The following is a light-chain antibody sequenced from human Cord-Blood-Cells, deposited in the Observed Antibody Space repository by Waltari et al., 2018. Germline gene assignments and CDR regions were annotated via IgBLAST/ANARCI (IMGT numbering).Light chain of an antibody. CDR2: LGS. V-gene: IGKV2-28*01. CDR1: QSLLHSNGYNY. J-gene: IGKJ2*01. CDR3: MQALQTPRYT. Sequence: IVMTQPPLSLPLPPGDPPSISPRPRQSLLHSNGYNYLDWYLQKPGQSPQLLIYLGSNRASGVPDRFSGSGSGTDFTLKISRVEAEDVGVYYCMQALQTPRYTFGQGTKLEIK.